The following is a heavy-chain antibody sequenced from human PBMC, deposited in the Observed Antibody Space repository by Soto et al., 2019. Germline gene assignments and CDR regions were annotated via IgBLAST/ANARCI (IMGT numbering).Heavy chain of an antibody. D-gene: IGHD6-19*01. CDR3: ARGIAVAGYYYYGMDV. CDR2: INHSGST. Sequence: SETLSLTCAVYGGSFSGYYWSWIRQPPGKGLEWIGEINHSGSTNYNPSLKSRVTISVDTSKNQFSLKLSSVTAADTAVYYCARGIAVAGYYYYGMDVWGQGTTVTVSS. J-gene: IGHJ6*02. CDR1: GGSFSGYY. V-gene: IGHV4-34*01.